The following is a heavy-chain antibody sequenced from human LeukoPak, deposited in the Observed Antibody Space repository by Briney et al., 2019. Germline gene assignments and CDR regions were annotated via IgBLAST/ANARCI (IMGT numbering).Heavy chain of an antibody. J-gene: IGHJ4*02. CDR1: GXSFSGYY. CDR2: INHSGRT. V-gene: IGHV4-34*01. CDR3: ARGPPTDYYDSSGFYYVFDY. D-gene: IGHD3-22*01. Sequence: KSSETLSLTCAVYGXSFSGYYWSWIRQPPGKGLEWIGEINHSGRTNYNSSLKSRVTISVDTSKNQFSLKLSSVTAADTAVYFCARGPPTDYYDSSGFYYVFDYWGQGTLVTVSS.